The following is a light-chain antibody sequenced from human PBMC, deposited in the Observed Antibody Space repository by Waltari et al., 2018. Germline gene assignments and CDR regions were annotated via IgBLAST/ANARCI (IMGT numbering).Light chain of an antibody. Sequence: SSELTPDPAVSVALGQTVRITCQGDSLRTSYASWYQQKSGQAPVLVLFGKTKRPSGIPDRFSGYDSETTTSLTITGAQAEDEADYYCSSRDSSASHVLFGRGTRLTVL. V-gene: IGLV3-19*01. CDR2: GKT. CDR3: SSRDSSASHVL. CDR1: SLRTSY. J-gene: IGLJ2*01.